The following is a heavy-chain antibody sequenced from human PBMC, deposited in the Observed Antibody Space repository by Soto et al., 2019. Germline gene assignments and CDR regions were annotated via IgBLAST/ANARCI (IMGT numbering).Heavy chain of an antibody. Sequence: GESLKISCKGSGYRFSTYWIGWVRQMPGKGLEWMGIIHPGDSETTYNPSFQGQVTFSADKSTNTAYLQWSSLKASDTAMYYCARIDTGGYNYYYYGMDVWGQGTTVTV. J-gene: IGHJ6*02. V-gene: IGHV5-51*01. D-gene: IGHD2-8*02. CDR3: ARIDTGGYNYYYYGMDV. CDR1: GYRFSTYW. CDR2: IHPGDSET.